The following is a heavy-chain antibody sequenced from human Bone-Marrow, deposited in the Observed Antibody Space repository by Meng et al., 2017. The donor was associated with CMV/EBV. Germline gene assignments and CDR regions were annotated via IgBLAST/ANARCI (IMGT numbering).Heavy chain of an antibody. V-gene: IGHV3-33*01. CDR2: IWYDGSNK. D-gene: IGHD6-19*01. CDR3: ARDRVGYSSGRGGHNWFDP. Sequence: TFSNYGRHWVRQAPGKGLEWVAVIWYDGSNKYYADSVKGRFTISRDNSKNTLYLQMNSLRAEDTAVYYCARDRVGYSSGRGGHNWFDPWGQGTLVTVSS. J-gene: IGHJ5*02. CDR1: TFSNYG.